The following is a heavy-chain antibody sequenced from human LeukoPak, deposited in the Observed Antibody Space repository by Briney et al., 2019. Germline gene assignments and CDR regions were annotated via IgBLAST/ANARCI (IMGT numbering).Heavy chain of an antibody. D-gene: IGHD6-19*01. CDR1: GFTFSTYW. V-gene: IGHV3-74*01. J-gene: IGHJ4*02. CDR2: ISSDGNIT. CDR3: AKETGYSSGWHFDY. Sequence: GGALRLSCAASGFTFSTYWMHWVRHVPGKGQMWVSLISSDGNITNYADSVKGRFTISRDNAKNTLYLQMNSLRAEDTAVYYCAKETGYSSGWHFDYWGQGTLVTVSS.